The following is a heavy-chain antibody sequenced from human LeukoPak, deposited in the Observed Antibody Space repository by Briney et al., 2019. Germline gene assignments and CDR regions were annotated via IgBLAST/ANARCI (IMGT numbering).Heavy chain of an antibody. V-gene: IGHV3-21*06. D-gene: IGHD2-2*01. CDR1: GFTLSTFD. Sequence: PGGSLRLSCAASGFTLSTFDMNWVPQAPGKGLEWVSSISTSSRYIYYRDSVKGRFTISRDDAKNSLYLQMNSLTVEDTAVYYCARADCSGSTCYLRHSWFDPWGQGTLVTVSS. CDR3: ARADCSGSTCYLRHSWFDP. CDR2: ISTSSRYI. J-gene: IGHJ5*02.